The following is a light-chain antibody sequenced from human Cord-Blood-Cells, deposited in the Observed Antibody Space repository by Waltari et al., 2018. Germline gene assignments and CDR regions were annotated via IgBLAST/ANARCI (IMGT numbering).Light chain of an antibody. Sequence: SYALPQPPSVSVSPAQPASTTCSGHALPMQDAYLYQQKPGKPPVLVIYKDSERPSGIPERFSGSSSVTTVTLTISGGQAEDEADYYCQSADSSGTNWVFGGGTKLTVL. CDR2: KDS. J-gene: IGLJ3*02. V-gene: IGLV3-25*02. CDR3: QSADSSGTNWV. CDR1: ALPMQD.